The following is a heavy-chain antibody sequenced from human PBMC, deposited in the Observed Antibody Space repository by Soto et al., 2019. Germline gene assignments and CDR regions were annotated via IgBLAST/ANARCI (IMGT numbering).Heavy chain of an antibody. CDR1: GGSISSGDYY. CDR3: ARAIAARAGDYYYYGMDV. D-gene: IGHD6-6*01. CDR2: IYYSGST. V-gene: IGHV4-30-4*01. J-gene: IGHJ6*02. Sequence: QVQLQESGPGLVKPSQTLSLTCTVSGGSISSGDYYWSWIRQPPGKGLEWIGYIYYSGSTYYNPSLKSRVTISVDASMNQFSLKLSSVTAADTAVYYCARAIAARAGDYYYYGMDVWGQGTTVTVSS.